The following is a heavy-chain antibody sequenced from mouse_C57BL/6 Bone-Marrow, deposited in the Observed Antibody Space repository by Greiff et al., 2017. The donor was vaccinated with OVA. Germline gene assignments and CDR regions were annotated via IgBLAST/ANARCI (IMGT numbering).Heavy chain of an antibody. CDR3: AGYYYGSSYVGYFDV. V-gene: IGHV3-8*01. D-gene: IGHD1-1*01. CDR1: GYSITSDY. CDR2: ISYSGST. Sequence: EVKLEESGPGLAKPSQTLSLTCSVTGYSITSDYWNWIRKFPGNKLEYMGYISYSGSTYYNPSLKSRISITRDTSKNQYYLQLNSVTIEDTATYYGAGYYYGSSYVGYFDVWGTGTTVTVSS. J-gene: IGHJ1*03.